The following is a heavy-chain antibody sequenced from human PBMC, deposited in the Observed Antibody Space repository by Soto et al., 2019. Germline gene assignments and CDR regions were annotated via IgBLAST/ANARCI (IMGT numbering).Heavy chain of an antibody. D-gene: IGHD2-2*01. J-gene: IGHJ4*02. Sequence: PGGSLRLSCAASGFTFSSYSMNWVRQAPGKGPEWVSYISSGGSTIYYAESVKGRFTISRDNAKNSLYLQMNSLRAEDTAVYYCARDPPFCTTSCFDYWGQGT. CDR3: ARDPPFCTTSCFDY. V-gene: IGHV3-48*01. CDR1: GFTFSSYS. CDR2: ISSGGSTI.